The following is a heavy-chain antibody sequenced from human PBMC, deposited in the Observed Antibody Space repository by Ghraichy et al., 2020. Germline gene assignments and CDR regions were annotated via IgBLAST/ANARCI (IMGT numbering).Heavy chain of an antibody. CDR3: VVVTAPLAGYYGMDV. J-gene: IGHJ6*02. Sequence: ASVKVSCKASGYTFTGYYMHWVRQAPGQGLEWMGWINPNSGGTNYAQKFQGRVTMTRDTSISTAYMELSRLRSDDTAVYYCVVVTAPLAGYYGMDVWGQGTTVTVSS. V-gene: IGHV1-2*02. CDR2: INPNSGGT. D-gene: IGHD2-21*02. CDR1: GYTFTGYY.